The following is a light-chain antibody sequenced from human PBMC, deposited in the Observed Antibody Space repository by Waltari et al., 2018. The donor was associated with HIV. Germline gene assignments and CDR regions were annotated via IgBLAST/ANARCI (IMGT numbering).Light chain of an antibody. Sequence: DIQLTQSPSSLSASVGVRVTITCRASQIIANYLHWSHQKPGKAPKVQMVAGCTLEDGVPARFSGAGFGTALTLIITSLQPEDVATYYCQQTYRIPRTFGQGTKVEI. CDR2: AGC. CDR1: QIIANY. V-gene: IGKV1-39*01. CDR3: QQTYRIPRT. J-gene: IGKJ1*01.